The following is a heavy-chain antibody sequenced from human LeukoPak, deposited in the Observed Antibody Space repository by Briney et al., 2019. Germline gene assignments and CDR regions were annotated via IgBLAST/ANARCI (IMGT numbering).Heavy chain of an antibody. D-gene: IGHD5-18*01. Sequence: GGSLRLSCAASGFTFSNYNMNWVRQAPGKAMDWVSSITSSGTYIFYADSMKGRFTISRDNSKNTPYLQMNSLRAEDTAVYYCAKGIQLWLNYFDYWGQGTLVTVSS. CDR1: GFTFSNYN. J-gene: IGHJ4*02. CDR2: ITSSGTYI. V-gene: IGHV3-21*01. CDR3: AKGIQLWLNYFDY.